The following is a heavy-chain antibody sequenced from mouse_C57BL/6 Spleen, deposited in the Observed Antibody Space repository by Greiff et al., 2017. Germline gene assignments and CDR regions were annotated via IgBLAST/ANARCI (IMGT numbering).Heavy chain of an antibody. CDR1: GYTFTSYW. CDR3: ARYYNNYGDAMDY. J-gene: IGHJ4*01. V-gene: IGHV1-59*01. D-gene: IGHD2-5*01. Sequence: QVQLQQPGAELVRPGTSVKLSCKASGYTFTSYWMHWVKQRPGQGLEWIRVIDPSDSYTNYNQKFKGKATLTVDPSSSTAYMQLSSPTSEDSAVYYSARYYNNYGDAMDYWGQGTSVTVSS. CDR2: IDPSDSYT.